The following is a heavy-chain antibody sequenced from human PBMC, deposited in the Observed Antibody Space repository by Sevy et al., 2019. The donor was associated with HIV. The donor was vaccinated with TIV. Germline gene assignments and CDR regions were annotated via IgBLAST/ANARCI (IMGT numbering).Heavy chain of an antibody. CDR1: GFTFSSYC. Sequence: GGSLRLSCAASGFTFSSYCMHWVRQAPGKGLEWVAVISYDGSNKYYADSVKGRFTISRDKSKNTLYLQMNSLRAEDTAVYSWASAWEPDAEYFQHWGQGTRVTVSS. V-gene: IGHV3-30*03. D-gene: IGHD1-26*01. CDR3: ASAWEPDAEYFQH. CDR2: ISYDGSNK. J-gene: IGHJ1*01.